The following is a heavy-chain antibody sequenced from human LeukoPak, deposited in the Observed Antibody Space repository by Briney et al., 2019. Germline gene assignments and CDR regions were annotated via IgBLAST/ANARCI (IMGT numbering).Heavy chain of an antibody. CDR2: IYYSGST. CDR3: VKDNGRWFDP. D-gene: IGHD1-26*01. Sequence: SETLSLTCTVSGGSMRSNYWSLTRQPPGKGLEWIGNIYYSGSTNYNPSLKSRVTISIDPSKNQFSLKLSSVTAADTAIYYCVKDNGRWFDPWGQGTLVIVSS. J-gene: IGHJ5*02. CDR1: GGSMRSNY. V-gene: IGHV4-59*01.